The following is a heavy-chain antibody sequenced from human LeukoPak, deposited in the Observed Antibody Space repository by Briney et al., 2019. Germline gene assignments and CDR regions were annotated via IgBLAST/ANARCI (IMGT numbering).Heavy chain of an antibody. CDR1: GFTFSSYS. J-gene: IGHJ6*02. D-gene: IGHD6-13*01. V-gene: IGHV3-21*01. CDR3: ARVEAAAGLSGAGYYYGMDV. CDR2: ISSISSYI. Sequence: GGSLRLSCAASGFTFSSYSMNWVRQAPGKGLEWVASISSISSYIYYADSVKGRFTISRDNAKNSLYLQMNSLRAEDTAVYYCARVEAAAGLSGAGYYYGMDVWGQGTTVTVSS.